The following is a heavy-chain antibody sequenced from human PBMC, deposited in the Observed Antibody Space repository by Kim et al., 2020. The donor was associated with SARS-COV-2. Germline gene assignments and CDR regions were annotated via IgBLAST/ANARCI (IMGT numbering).Heavy chain of an antibody. CDR3: ARDYKKPYSSSGDDY. D-gene: IGHD6-13*01. J-gene: IGHJ4*02. V-gene: IGHV3-30*07. Sequence: DSVKGRFTISRDNSKNTLYLQMNSLRAEDTAVYYCARDYKKPYSSSGDDYWGQGTLVTVSS.